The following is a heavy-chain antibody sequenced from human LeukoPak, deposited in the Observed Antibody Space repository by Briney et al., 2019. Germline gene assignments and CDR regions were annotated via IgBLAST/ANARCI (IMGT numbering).Heavy chain of an antibody. D-gene: IGHD2-8*01. CDR3: ARVLGALSWFDP. V-gene: IGHV3-21*01. CDR1: GFTFSSYS. Sequence: GGSLRLSCAASGFTFSSYSMNWVRQAPGKGLEWVSSISSSSSYIYYADSVKGRFTISRDNAKNSLYLQMNSLRAGDTAVYYCARVLGALSWFDPWGQGTLVTVSS. CDR2: ISSSSSYI. J-gene: IGHJ5*02.